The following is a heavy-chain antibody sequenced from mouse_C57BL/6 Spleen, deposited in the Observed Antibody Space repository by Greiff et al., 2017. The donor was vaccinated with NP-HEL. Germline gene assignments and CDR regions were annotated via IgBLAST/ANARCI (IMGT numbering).Heavy chain of an antibody. CDR2: IHPNSGST. J-gene: IGHJ3*01. CDR3: AIYDYGGAWCAY. V-gene: IGHV1-64*01. Sequence: QVQLQQPGAELVKPGASVKLSCKASGYTFTSYWMHWVKQRPGQGLEWIGMIHPNSGSTNYNEKLKSKATLTVDKSSSTAYMQLSSLTSEDSAVYYCAIYDYGGAWCAYGGQGTLVTVSA. D-gene: IGHD2-4*01. CDR1: GYTFTSYW.